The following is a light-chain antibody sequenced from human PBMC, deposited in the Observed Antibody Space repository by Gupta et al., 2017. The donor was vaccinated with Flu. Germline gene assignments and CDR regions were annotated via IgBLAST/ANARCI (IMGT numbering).Light chain of an antibody. CDR2: ESN. J-gene: IGLJ3*02. CDR3: GTWDSSLSAWV. CDR1: SSNIENNY. Sequence: QSVLTQPPSVSAAPGPKVTISCSGSSSNIENNYVSWYQQLPGTAPKLLIYESNKLPSGIPDRFSGSKSDTSATLGITGLQTGDEADYYCGTWDSSLSAWVFGGGTKLTVL. V-gene: IGLV1-51*02.